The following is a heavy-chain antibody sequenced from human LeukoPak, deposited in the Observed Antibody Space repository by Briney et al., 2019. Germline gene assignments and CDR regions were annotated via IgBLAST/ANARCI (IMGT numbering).Heavy chain of an antibody. D-gene: IGHD4-23*01. CDR3: ARDQDNYGGNSGHNWFDP. CDR1: GYTFTGYY. V-gene: IGHV1-2*02. Sequence: ASVKVTCKASGYTFTGYYMHWVRQAPGQGLEWMGWINPNSGGTNYAQKFQGRVTMTRDTSISTAYMELSRLRSDDTAVYYCARDQDNYGGNSGHNWFDPWGQGTLVTVSS. CDR2: INPNSGGT. J-gene: IGHJ5*02.